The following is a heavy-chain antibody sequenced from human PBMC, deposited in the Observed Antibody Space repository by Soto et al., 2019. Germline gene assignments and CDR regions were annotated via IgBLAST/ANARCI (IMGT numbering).Heavy chain of an antibody. J-gene: IGHJ4*02. D-gene: IGHD3-16*02. Sequence: QVQLVQSGAEVKKPGASVKVSCKASGYTFTSYGISWVRQAPGQGLEWMGWISAYNGNTNYAQKLQGRVTMTTDTSTSTAYIELRSLRSDDTAVYYCARGGGYYVWGSYRYTPFDYWGQGTLVTVSS. CDR1: GYTFTSYG. CDR2: ISAYNGNT. V-gene: IGHV1-18*01. CDR3: ARGGGYYVWGSYRYTPFDY.